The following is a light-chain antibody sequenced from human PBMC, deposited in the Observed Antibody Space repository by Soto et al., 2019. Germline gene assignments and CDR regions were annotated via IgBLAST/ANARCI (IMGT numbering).Light chain of an antibody. V-gene: IGKV3-15*01. Sequence: VVTQSPSTLSLFPGETATLSCRASQSVSSDLAWYQQRPGQAPRLLIYGASTRATGIPARFRGSGSGTEFRLTISSLQSEDFATYYCQQYNTWHPKMAFGRGTKVDNK. CDR1: QSVSSD. CDR2: GAS. CDR3: QQYNTWHPKMA. J-gene: IGKJ1*01.